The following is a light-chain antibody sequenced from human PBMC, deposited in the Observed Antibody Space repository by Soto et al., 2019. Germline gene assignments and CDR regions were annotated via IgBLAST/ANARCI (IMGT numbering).Light chain of an antibody. CDR1: QSISSY. J-gene: IGKJ3*01. CDR3: QQSYSTPFT. V-gene: IGKV1-39*01. Sequence: DLPMTQSPSSLSASVGDRVTITCRASQSISSYLNWYQQKPGKAPKPLIYAASSLQSGVPSRFSGSGSGTDFTLTISSLQPEDFATYYCQQSYSTPFTFGPGTKVDIK. CDR2: AAS.